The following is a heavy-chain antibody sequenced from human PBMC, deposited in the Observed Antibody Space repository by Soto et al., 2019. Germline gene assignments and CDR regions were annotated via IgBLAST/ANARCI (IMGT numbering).Heavy chain of an antibody. CDR1: GFTFSNAW. V-gene: IGHV3-15*01. Sequence: GGSLRLSCAASGFTFSNAWMSWVRQAPGKGLEWVGRIKSKTDGGTTDYAAPVKGRFTISRDDSKNTLYLQMNSLKTEDTAVYYCPSSGSYPYYFDYWGQGTLVTVSS. J-gene: IGHJ4*02. CDR3: PSSGSYPYYFDY. D-gene: IGHD1-26*01. CDR2: IKSKTDGGTT.